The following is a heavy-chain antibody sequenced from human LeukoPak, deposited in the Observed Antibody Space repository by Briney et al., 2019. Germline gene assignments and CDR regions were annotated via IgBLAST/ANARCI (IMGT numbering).Heavy chain of an antibody. CDR2: ISYDGSNK. J-gene: IGHJ4*02. Sequence: PGRSLRLACAASGFTFSSYGMHWVRQAPGKGLESEAVISYDGSNKYYADSVKGRFTISRDNSKNTLYLQMNSLRAESTAVYYCANLVGAHAYWGQGTLVTVSS. CDR3: ANLVGAHAY. D-gene: IGHD1-26*01. V-gene: IGHV3-30*18. CDR1: GFTFSSYG.